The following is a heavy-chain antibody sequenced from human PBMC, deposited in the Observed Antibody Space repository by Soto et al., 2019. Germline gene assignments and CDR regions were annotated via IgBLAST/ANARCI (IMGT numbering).Heavy chain of an antibody. CDR1: GYSFSIYW. CDR2: IYPNDSDA. Sequence: GESLKISCKGSGYSFSIYWIGWVRQMPGKGLEWMGIIYPNDSDATYSPSFQGQVTISVDKSISTAYLQWSSLKASDTAIYYCARRKVVVAATGGYYYYMDVWGKGTTVTVSS. V-gene: IGHV5-51*01. CDR3: ARRKVVVAATGGYYYYMDV. D-gene: IGHD2-15*01. J-gene: IGHJ6*03.